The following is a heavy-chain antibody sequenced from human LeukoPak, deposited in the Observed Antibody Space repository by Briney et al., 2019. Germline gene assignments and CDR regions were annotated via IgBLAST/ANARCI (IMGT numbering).Heavy chain of an antibody. CDR2: ISYDGSNK. CDR3: AKDRPVGATSY. V-gene: IGHV3-30*18. J-gene: IGHJ4*02. D-gene: IGHD1-26*01. CDR1: GFTFSSYG. Sequence: GGTLRLSCAASGFTFSSYGMHWVRQAPGKGLEWVAVISYDGSNKYYADSVKGRFTISRDNSKNTLYLQMNSLRAEDTAVYYCAKDRPVGATSYWGQGTLVTVSS.